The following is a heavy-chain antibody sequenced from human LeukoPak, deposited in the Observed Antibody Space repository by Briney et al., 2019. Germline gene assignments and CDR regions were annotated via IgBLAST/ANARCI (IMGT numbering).Heavy chain of an antibody. Sequence: SETLSLTCAVYDGSFSAYYWSWIRQPPGKGLEWIGYIYYSGSTNYNPPLKSRVTISVDTSKNQFSLKLSSVTAADTAVYYCARGGRYRQDYWGQGTLVTVSS. CDR3: ARGGRYRQDY. CDR1: DGSFSAYY. J-gene: IGHJ4*02. CDR2: IYYSGST. V-gene: IGHV4-59*01. D-gene: IGHD2-15*01.